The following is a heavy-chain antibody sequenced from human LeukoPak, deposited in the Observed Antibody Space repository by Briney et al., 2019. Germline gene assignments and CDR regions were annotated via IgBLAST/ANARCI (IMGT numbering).Heavy chain of an antibody. Sequence: ASVKVSCKASGYTFTGYYFHWVRQAPGQGLEWMGWINPNTAGTNYAQKFLGGVTLTWDTSISTAYMELNRLTSDDTAVYYCATSAGDYRAGRYYYMGVWGKGTSVTVSS. CDR3: ATSAGDYRAGRYYYMGV. J-gene: IGHJ6*03. D-gene: IGHD4-11*01. CDR2: INPNTAGT. V-gene: IGHV1-2*02. CDR1: GYTFTGYY.